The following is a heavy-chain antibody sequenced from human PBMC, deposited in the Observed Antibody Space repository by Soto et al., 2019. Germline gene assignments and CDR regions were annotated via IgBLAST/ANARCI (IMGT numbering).Heavy chain of an antibody. CDR1: GGSISSYY. D-gene: IGHD3-22*01. CDR3: ARDQLDYYDSSGSISGGMDV. J-gene: IGHJ6*02. Sequence: SETLSLTCTVSGGSISSYYWSWIRQPAGKGLEWIGRIYTSGSTNYNPSLKSRVTMSVDTSKDQFSLKLSPVTAADTAVYYCARDQLDYYDSSGSISGGMDVWGQGTTVTVSS. CDR2: IYTSGST. V-gene: IGHV4-4*07.